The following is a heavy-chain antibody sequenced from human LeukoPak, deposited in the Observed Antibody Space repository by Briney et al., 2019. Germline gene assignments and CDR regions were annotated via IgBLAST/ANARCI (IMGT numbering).Heavy chain of an antibody. CDR3: ARGGAQGIVVVPAATVYFDY. Sequence: SETLSLTCAVYGGTFSGYYWGWIRQPRGKGLEWIGEINHSGRTNYNPPLKSRVTISVNTSKNQFSLKFSSVTAADTAVYYCARGGAQGIVVVPAATVYFDYWGQGTLVTVSP. V-gene: IGHV4-34*01. D-gene: IGHD2-2*01. J-gene: IGHJ4*02. CDR1: GGTFSGYY. CDR2: INHSGRT.